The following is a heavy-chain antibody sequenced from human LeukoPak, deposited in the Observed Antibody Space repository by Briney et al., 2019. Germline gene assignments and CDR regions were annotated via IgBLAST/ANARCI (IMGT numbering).Heavy chain of an antibody. CDR1: GFTFSSYS. V-gene: IGHV3-21*01. D-gene: IGHD4-11*01. CDR2: ISSSSSYI. J-gene: IGHJ6*03. Sequence: GGSLRLSCAASGFTFSSYSINWVRQAPGKGLEWVSSISSSSSYIYYADSVKGRFTISRDNAKNSLYLQMNSLRAEDTAVYYCAREDYSNKYYYYMDVWGKGTTVTVSS. CDR3: AREDYSNKYYYYMDV.